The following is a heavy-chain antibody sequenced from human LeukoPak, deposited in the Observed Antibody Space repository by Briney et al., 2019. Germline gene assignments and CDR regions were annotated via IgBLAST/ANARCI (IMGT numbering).Heavy chain of an antibody. D-gene: IGHD1-26*01. CDR3: AREGDGSSYPY. CDR2: IIPIFGTA. J-gene: IGHJ4*02. V-gene: IGHV1-69*13. Sequence: ASVKVSCKASGGTFSSYAISWVRQAPGQGLEWMGGIIPIFGTANYAQRFRGRVTITADESTSTAYMELSSLKSEDTAVYYCAREGDGSSYPYWGQGTLVTVSS. CDR1: GGTFSSYA.